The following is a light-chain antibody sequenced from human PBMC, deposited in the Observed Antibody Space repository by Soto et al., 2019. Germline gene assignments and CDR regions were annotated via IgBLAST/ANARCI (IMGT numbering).Light chain of an antibody. V-gene: IGKV3D-15*01. Sequence: EIVMTQSPATLSVSPGERATLSGRASQSVSSSYIAWYQQKNGQPPSILIYGASFRATGIPARFSGSGSGTEFTLTLSRLQSEDFDVYYCQQYKNWPRTFGQGTKVDIK. CDR1: QSVSSS. J-gene: IGKJ1*01. CDR2: GAS. CDR3: QQYKNWPRT.